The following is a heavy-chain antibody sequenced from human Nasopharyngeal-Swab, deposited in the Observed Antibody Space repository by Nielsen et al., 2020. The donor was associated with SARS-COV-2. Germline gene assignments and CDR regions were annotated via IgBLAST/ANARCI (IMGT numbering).Heavy chain of an antibody. V-gene: IGHV4-34*01. J-gene: IGHJ6*02. CDR3: ARDRVTGFLGQVYYYYGMDV. Sequence: WISQPPGKGLEWIGEINHSGSTNYNPSLKSRVTISVDTSKNQFSLKLSSVTAADTAVYYCARDRVTGFLGQVYYYYGMDVWGQGTAVTVSS. CDR2: INHSGST. D-gene: IGHD3-3*01.